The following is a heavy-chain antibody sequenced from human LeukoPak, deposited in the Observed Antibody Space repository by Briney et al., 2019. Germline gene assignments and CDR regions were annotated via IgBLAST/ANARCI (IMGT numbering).Heavy chain of an antibody. CDR1: GFTFSSYA. V-gene: IGHV3-23*01. J-gene: IGHJ5*02. CDR3: AKGSGRPNWFDP. Sequence: GGSLRLSCAASGFTFSSYAMSWVRKAPGKGLEWVSAISGSGGSTYYADSVKGRFTISRDNSKNTLYLQMNSLRAEDTAVYYCAKGSGRPNWFDPWGQGTLVTVSS. CDR2: ISGSGGST. D-gene: IGHD3-10*01.